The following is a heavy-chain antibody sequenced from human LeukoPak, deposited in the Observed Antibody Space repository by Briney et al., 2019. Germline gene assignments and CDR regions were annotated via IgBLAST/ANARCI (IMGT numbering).Heavy chain of an antibody. CDR1: GYTFTGYY. V-gene: IGHV1-2*02. Sequence: ASVKVSCKASGYTFTGYYMHWVRQAPGQGLEWMGWINPNSGGTNYAQKFQGRVTMTRDTSISTAYMELSRLRSDDTAVYHCARVGSYDILTGYNYYYYYMDVWGKGTTVTVSS. D-gene: IGHD3-9*01. J-gene: IGHJ6*03. CDR3: ARVGSYDILTGYNYYYYYMDV. CDR2: INPNSGGT.